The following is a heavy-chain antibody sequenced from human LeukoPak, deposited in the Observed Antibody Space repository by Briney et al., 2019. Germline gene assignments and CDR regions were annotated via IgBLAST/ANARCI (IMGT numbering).Heavy chain of an antibody. CDR2: VSPDGNSK. CDR1: GFTLSNYPA. J-gene: IGHJ3*02. Sequence: GGSLRLSCIASGFTLSNYPAMHWVRQAPGKGLEWVAAVSPDGNSKYYADSVKGRFTISRDLSKNALYLEVNSLRPEDTALYYCARGTYSSGRCDVFDIWGQGTMVTVSS. D-gene: IGHD6-19*01. CDR3: ARGTYSSGRCDVFDI. V-gene: IGHV3-30-3*01.